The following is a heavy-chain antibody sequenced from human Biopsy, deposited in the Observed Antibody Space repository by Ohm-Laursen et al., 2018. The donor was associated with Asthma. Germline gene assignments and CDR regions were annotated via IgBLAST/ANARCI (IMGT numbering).Heavy chain of an antibody. CDR3: ARSAETYSGFDSNYYGMDV. D-gene: IGHD5-12*01. CDR2: FNPGNGNA. Sequence: ASVKVSCKASGYSFATNAMHWVRQAPGQRPEWTGWFNPGNGNAKVSEKFQGRVSITRDTSATTAYLEVSSLTSEDTAVYYCARSAETYSGFDSNYYGMDVWGQGTRVTVSS. V-gene: IGHV1-3*01. J-gene: IGHJ6*02. CDR1: GYSFATNA.